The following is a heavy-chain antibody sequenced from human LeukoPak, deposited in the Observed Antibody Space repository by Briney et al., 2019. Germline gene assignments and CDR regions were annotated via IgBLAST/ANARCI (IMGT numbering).Heavy chain of an antibody. CDR2: ISSSSSYI. CDR1: GFTFSSYS. V-gene: IGHV3-21*01. CDR3: ARDLYSSSKYNWFDP. Sequence: GRSLRLSCAASGFTFSSYSMNWVRQAPGKGLEWVSSISSSSSYIYYADSVKGRFTISRDNAKNSLYLQMNSLRAEDTAVYYCARDLYSSSKYNWFDPWGQGTLVTVSS. D-gene: IGHD6-6*01. J-gene: IGHJ5*02.